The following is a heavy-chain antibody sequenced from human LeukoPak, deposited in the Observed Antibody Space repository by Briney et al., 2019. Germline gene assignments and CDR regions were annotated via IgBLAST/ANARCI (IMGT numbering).Heavy chain of an antibody. V-gene: IGHV4-59*01. CDR2: IYYSGST. CDR1: RVSINNNY. J-gene: IGHJ4*02. Sequence: SETLSLTCTDTRVSINNNYWSWIRQPPGKGLEWIGYIYYSGSTNYSPSLKSRVTMSVDTSKKQFSLKVTSVTAADTAVYYCARGSGAFDYWGQGTLVTVSS. CDR3: ARGSGAFDY.